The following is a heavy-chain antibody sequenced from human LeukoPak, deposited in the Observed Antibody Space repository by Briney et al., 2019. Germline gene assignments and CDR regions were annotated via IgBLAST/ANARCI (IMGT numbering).Heavy chain of an antibody. CDR2: INDSGNT. CDR3: ARAAEYPGSGAQLGY. V-gene: IGHV4-34*01. D-gene: IGHD3-10*01. CDR1: GGSFSGYY. Sequence: SETLSLTCAVYGGSFSGYYWSWVRQPPGKGLEWIGEINDSGNTKYNPSLKSRVTISVDTSKNQFSLKLSSVTAADTAVYYCARAAEYPGSGAQLGYWGQGVLVTVSS. J-gene: IGHJ4*02.